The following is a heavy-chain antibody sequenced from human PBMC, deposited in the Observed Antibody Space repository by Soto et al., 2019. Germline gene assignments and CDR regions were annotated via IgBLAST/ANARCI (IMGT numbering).Heavy chain of an antibody. CDR2: ISSSSSAM. CDR3: ARDKALVVPSLVNSDYYYYAMDV. V-gene: IGHV3-48*02. D-gene: IGHD2-2*01. Sequence: GGSLILSCPAAGFTFSNYRMNWVRKGPGKGLEWVSYISSSSSAMYYADSVKGRFTISRDNAKNSLYLQMNSLRDEDTAIYYCARDKALVVPSLVNSDYYYYAMDVWGQGTTVTVSS. CDR1: GFTFSNYR. J-gene: IGHJ6*02.